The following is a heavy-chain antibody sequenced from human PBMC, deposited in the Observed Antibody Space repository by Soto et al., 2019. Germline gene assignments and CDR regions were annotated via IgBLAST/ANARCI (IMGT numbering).Heavy chain of an antibody. J-gene: IGHJ4*02. CDR3: ARSHRDNWGSPDYFDY. Sequence: ASGTLSLTCTVSGGSISSGGYYWSWVRQHPGKGLEWIGYIYYNGDTYYNPSLKSRVSISIDTSKNQFSLRLTSVTAADTAVYYCARSHRDNWGSPDYFDYWGQGTLVTVSS. D-gene: IGHD7-27*01. CDR2: IYYNGDT. CDR1: GGSISSGGYY. V-gene: IGHV4-31*03.